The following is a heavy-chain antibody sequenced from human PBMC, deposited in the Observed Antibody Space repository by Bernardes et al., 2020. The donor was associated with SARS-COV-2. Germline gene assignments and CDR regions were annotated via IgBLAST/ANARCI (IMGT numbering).Heavy chain of an antibody. Sequence: GGSLRLSCAASGFTFSNYGMHWVRQAPGKGLEWVAVIWYDGSNKYYADSVKGRFTISRDNSKNTLYLQMNSLRAEDTAVYYCASCVDTAMGGVDYGMDVWGQGTTVTVSS. CDR3: ASCVDTAMGGVDYGMDV. J-gene: IGHJ6*02. CDR1: GFTFSNYG. D-gene: IGHD5-18*01. V-gene: IGHV3-33*01. CDR2: IWYDGSNK.